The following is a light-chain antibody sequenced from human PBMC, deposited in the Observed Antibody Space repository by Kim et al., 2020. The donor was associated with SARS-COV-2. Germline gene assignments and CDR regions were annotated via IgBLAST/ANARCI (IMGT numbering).Light chain of an antibody. V-gene: IGLV3-19*01. CDR2: GKN. CDR3: HSRASCGNHVV. J-gene: IGLJ2*01. CDR1: SLRSYY. Sequence: SSELTQDPAVSVALGQTVRITCQGDSLRSYYASWYQQKPGQAPVLVIYGKNNRPSGIPDRFSGSSPGNTASLTITGAQAEDEADYYCHSRASCGNHVVFG.